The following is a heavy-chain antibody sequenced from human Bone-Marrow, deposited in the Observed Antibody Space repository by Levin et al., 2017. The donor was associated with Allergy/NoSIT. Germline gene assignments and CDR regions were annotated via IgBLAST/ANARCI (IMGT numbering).Heavy chain of an antibody. Sequence: PGESLKISCKASGGTFSSYAISWVRQAPGQGLEWMGGIIPIFGTANYAQKFQGRVTITADESTSTAYMELSSLRSEDTAVYYCARESAYLTGGMDVWGQGTTVTVSS. CDR3: ARESAYLTGGMDV. J-gene: IGHJ6*02. CDR2: IIPIFGTA. V-gene: IGHV1-69*01. CDR1: GGTFSSYA. D-gene: IGHD1-20*01.